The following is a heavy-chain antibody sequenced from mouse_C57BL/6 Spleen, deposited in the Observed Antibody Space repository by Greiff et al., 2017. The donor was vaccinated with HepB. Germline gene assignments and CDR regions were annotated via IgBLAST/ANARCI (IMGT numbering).Heavy chain of an antibody. CDR2: INPGSGGT. J-gene: IGHJ1*03. Sequence: QVQLQQSGAELVRPGTSVKVSCKASGYAFTNYLIEWVKQRPGQGLEWIGVINPGSGGTNYNEKFKGKATLTADKSSSTAYMQLSSLTSEDSAVYFCARSYSNYVYFDVWGTGTTVTVSS. V-gene: IGHV1-54*01. D-gene: IGHD2-5*01. CDR3: ARSYSNYVYFDV. CDR1: GYAFTNYL.